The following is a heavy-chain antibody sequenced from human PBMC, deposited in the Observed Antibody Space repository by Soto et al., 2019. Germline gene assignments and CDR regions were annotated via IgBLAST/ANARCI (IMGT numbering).Heavy chain of an antibody. CDR1: GFTFSGYV. CDR2: ISYDGSNK. Sequence: PGGSLRLSCAASGFTFSGYVMHWVRQSPGKGLEWVAVISYDGSNKYYADSVKGRFTISRDNSKNTLYLQMNSLRAEDTAVYYCAKLTGVTTYAFDIWGQGTMVTVSS. J-gene: IGHJ3*02. CDR3: AKLTGVTTYAFDI. D-gene: IGHD4-17*01. V-gene: IGHV3-30*18.